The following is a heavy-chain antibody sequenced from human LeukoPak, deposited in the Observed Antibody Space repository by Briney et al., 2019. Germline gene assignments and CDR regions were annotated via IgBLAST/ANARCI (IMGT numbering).Heavy chain of an antibody. Sequence: PSETLSLTCAVYGGSFSGYYWSWIRQPPGKGLEWIGEINHSGSTNYNPSLKGRVTISVDTSKNQFSLKLSSVTAADTAVYYCAATGTILGDWFDPWGQGTLVTVSS. V-gene: IGHV4-34*01. CDR3: AATGTILGDWFDP. D-gene: IGHD1-1*01. J-gene: IGHJ5*02. CDR2: INHSGST. CDR1: GGSFSGYY.